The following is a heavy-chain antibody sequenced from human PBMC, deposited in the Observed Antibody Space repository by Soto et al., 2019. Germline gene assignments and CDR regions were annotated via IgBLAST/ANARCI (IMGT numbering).Heavy chain of an antibody. V-gene: IGHV3-23*01. CDR1: GFTFSSYA. Sequence: GGSLRLSCAASGFTFSSYAVSWVRQAPGRGPEWISSISGSGSTIYYADSVKGRFTISRDNSKNTLYLQMSSLRAEDTAVYYCAKVFYYYDSSGYYYFDYWGQGTLVTVSS. J-gene: IGHJ4*02. D-gene: IGHD3-22*01. CDR2: ISGSGSTI. CDR3: AKVFYYYDSSGYYYFDY.